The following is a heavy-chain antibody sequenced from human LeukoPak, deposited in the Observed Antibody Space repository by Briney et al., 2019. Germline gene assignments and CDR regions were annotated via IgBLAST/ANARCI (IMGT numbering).Heavy chain of an antibody. V-gene: IGHV4-59*08. CDR2: IYYSGTT. Sequence: PSETLTLTCSVSGGSISRYYWSWIRQPPGKGLEWIGYIYYSGTTNYNPSLESRVIISVDTSRSQFSLKLSSVTAADTAVYYCASGLQFDFWGQGTLVTVSS. CDR1: GGSISRYY. J-gene: IGHJ4*02. D-gene: IGHD4-11*01. CDR3: ASGLQFDF.